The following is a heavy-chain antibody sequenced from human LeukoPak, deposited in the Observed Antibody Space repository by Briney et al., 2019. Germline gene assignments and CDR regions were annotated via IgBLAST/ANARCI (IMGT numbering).Heavy chain of an antibody. CDR2: ISSSSSYI. V-gene: IGHV3-21*01. CDR1: GFTFSSYS. D-gene: IGHD6-13*01. Sequence: GGSLRLPCAASGFTFSSYSMNWVRQAPGKGLEWVSSISSSSSYIYYADSVKGRFTISRDNAKNSLYLQMNSLRAEDTAVYYCARSRIAAAGIFDYWGQGTLVTVSS. CDR3: ARSRIAAAGIFDY. J-gene: IGHJ4*02.